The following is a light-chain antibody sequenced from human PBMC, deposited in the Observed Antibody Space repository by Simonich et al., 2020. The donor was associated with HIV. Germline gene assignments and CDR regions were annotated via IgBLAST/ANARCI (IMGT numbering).Light chain of an antibody. V-gene: IGKV1-39*01. Sequence: DIQMTQSPTSLSASIGDRVTITCRESQSISSYLNWYHQKPGKAPKLLIYAASSLKSGVPSRFSGSGSGTDVTLSISSLQPEDFATYYCQQSYSTPPTFGGGTKVEIK. CDR1: QSISSY. CDR2: AAS. J-gene: IGKJ4*01. CDR3: QQSYSTPPT.